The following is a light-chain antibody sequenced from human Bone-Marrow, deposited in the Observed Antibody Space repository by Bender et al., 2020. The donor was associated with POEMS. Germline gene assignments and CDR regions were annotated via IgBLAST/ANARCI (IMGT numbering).Light chain of an antibody. Sequence: QSVLTQPPSASGTPGQRLTISCSGRSSNIGRNTVSWYQQVPGTAPKLLIYSDYERPSGVPDRFSGSKSGTLASLAITGLQAEDEGDYYCQSYDNSLGGWVFGGGTKLTVL. V-gene: IGLV1-44*01. J-gene: IGLJ3*02. CDR2: SDY. CDR3: QSYDNSLGGWV. CDR1: SSNIGRNT.